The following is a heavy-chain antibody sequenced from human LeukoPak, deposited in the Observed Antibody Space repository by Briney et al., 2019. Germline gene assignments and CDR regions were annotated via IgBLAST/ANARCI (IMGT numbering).Heavy chain of an antibody. Sequence: SVKVSCKASGGTFSSYAISWVRQAPGQGLEWMGRIIPILGIANYAQKFQGRVTITADKSTSTAYMELSSLRSEDTAVYYCARDGLEMATVEDAFDIWGQGTMVTVSS. V-gene: IGHV1-69*04. CDR2: IIPILGIA. CDR3: ARDGLEMATVEDAFDI. D-gene: IGHD5-24*01. CDR1: GGTFSSYA. J-gene: IGHJ3*02.